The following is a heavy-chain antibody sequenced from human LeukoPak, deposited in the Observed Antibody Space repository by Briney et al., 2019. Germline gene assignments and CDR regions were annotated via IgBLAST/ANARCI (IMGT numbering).Heavy chain of an antibody. CDR1: GGSISSSSYY. J-gene: IGHJ4*02. V-gene: IGHV4-39*07. CDR3: ARDDFHVGMVKD. D-gene: IGHD5-24*01. Sequence: SETLSLTCTVSGGSISSSSYYWGWIRQPPGKGLEWIGSIYYSGSTYYNPSLKSRVTISVDTSKNQFSLKLSSVTAADTAVYYCARDDFHVGMVKDWGQGTLVTVSS. CDR2: IYYSGST.